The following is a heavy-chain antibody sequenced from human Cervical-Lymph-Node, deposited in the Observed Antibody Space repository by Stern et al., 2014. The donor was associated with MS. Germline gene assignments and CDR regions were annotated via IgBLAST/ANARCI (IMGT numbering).Heavy chain of an antibody. V-gene: IGHV1-18*01. D-gene: IGHD3-22*01. CDR3: ARDGAYYYDSSGDLDY. CDR2: ISTYNGNT. Sequence: VQLVASGAEVKKPGASVKVSCKASGYTFTSYGITWVRQAPGQGLEWMGWISTYNGNTNYAQNLQGRITMTTDTSTSTAYMELRSLRSDDTAVYYCARDGAYYYDSSGDLDYWGQGTLVTVSS. J-gene: IGHJ4*02. CDR1: GYTFTSYG.